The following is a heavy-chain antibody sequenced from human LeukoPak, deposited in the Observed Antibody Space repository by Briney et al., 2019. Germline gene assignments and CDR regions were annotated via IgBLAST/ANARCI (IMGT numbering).Heavy chain of an antibody. CDR1: GYTFTSYG. Sequence: GASVKVSCKASGYTFTSYGISWVRQAPGHGLEWLGWINTNTGNPTYAQGFTGRFVFSLDTSVSTAYLQISSLKAEDTAVYYCARDERYYDYVWGSYRSYYFDYWGQGTLVTVSS. V-gene: IGHV7-4-1*02. J-gene: IGHJ4*02. CDR3: ARDERYYDYVWGSYRSYYFDY. D-gene: IGHD3-16*02. CDR2: INTNTGNP.